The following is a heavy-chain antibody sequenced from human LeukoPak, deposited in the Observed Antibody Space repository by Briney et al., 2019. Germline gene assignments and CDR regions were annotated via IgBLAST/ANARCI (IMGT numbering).Heavy chain of an antibody. Sequence: GGSLRLSCAASGFTSSEYYMSWIRQAPGKGPGWVSYISSSSSTIYYTDSVKGRFTISRDNAKNSLYLQMNSLRAEDTAVYYCARDGPGELWFGESLSYGMDVWGQGTTVTVSS. CDR2: ISSSSSTI. CDR1: GFTSSEYY. D-gene: IGHD3-10*01. V-gene: IGHV3-11*01. J-gene: IGHJ6*02. CDR3: ARDGPGELWFGESLSYGMDV.